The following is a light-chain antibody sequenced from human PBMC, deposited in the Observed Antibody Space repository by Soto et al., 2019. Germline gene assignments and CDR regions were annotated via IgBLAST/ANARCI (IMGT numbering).Light chain of an antibody. CDR1: QSISSY. Sequence: DIQMTQSPSSLSASVGDRVTITCRASQSISSYLNWYQQKPGKAPKLLIYATSSLQSGVPSRFSGSGSRTDFTLTISRLQPKDFGIYYGQQSYRTPPYSFGQGTKLAVK. CDR2: ATS. V-gene: IGKV1-39*01. J-gene: IGKJ2*01. CDR3: QQSYRTPPYS.